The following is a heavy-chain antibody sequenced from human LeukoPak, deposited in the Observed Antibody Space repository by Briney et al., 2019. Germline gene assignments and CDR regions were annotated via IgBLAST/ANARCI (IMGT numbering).Heavy chain of an antibody. CDR1: GGSFSSYY. CDR2: IIHSGST. D-gene: IGHD1-26*01. J-gene: IGHJ6*02. V-gene: IGHV4-34*01. Sequence: SETLSLTCAVYGGSFSSYYWSWLRQPPGQGLEWIGEIIHSGSTNSNPSLKRRATISVETTKNQFSLKLSSVTAADTAVYYCARGDVGATLDFYYFDMDVWGRGTTVTVSS. CDR3: ARGDVGATLDFYYFDMDV.